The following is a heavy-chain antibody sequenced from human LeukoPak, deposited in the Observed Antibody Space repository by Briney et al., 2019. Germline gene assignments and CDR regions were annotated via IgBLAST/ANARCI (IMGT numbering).Heavy chain of an antibody. CDR3: ARVYYDSSGYYPVLAFDI. J-gene: IGHJ3*02. CDR2: INPNSGGT. CDR1: GYTFTGYY. D-gene: IGHD3-22*01. Sequence: ASVKVSCKASGYTFTGYYMHWVRQAPGQGLEWMGWINPNSGGTNYAQKFQGRVTMTRDTSISTAYMELSRLRSDDTAVYYCARVYYDSSGYYPVLAFDIWGQGTMVTVSS. V-gene: IGHV1-2*02.